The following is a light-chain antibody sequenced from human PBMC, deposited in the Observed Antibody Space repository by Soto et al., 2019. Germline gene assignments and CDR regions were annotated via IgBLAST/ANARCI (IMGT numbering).Light chain of an antibody. CDR3: SSYTSSSTLYV. V-gene: IGLV2-14*01. CDR1: SSDVGGHNS. J-gene: IGLJ1*01. CDR2: DVS. Sequence: QSALTQPASVSGSPGQSITISCTGTSSDVGGHNSVSWYRQDPGKAPKLMIYDVSNRPSGVSDRFSGSKSGNTASLTISGLQIEDEADYYCSSYTSSSTLYVFGTGTKLTVL.